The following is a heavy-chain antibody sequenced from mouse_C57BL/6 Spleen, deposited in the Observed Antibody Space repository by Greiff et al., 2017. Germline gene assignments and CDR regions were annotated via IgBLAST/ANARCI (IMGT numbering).Heavy chain of an antibody. J-gene: IGHJ1*03. D-gene: IGHD1-1*01. Sequence: EVKVEESGGGLVQPGGSMKLSCAASGFTFSDAWMDWVRQSPEKGLEWVAEIRNKANNHATYYAESVKGRFTISRDDSKSSVYLQMNSLRAEDTGIYYCTRYAYYYGSSPYWYFDVWGTGTTVTVSS. CDR3: TRYAYYYGSSPYWYFDV. CDR2: IRNKANNHAT. CDR1: GFTFSDAW. V-gene: IGHV6-6*01.